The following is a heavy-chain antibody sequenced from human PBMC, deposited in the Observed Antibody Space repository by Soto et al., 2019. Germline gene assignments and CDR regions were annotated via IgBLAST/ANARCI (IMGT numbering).Heavy chain of an antibody. CDR2: IKQDGSEK. J-gene: IGHJ4*02. CDR1: GFTFSSYW. V-gene: IGHV3-7*03. D-gene: IGHD5-12*01. Sequence: GGSLRLSCAASGFTFSSYWMSWVRRAPGKGLEWVANIKQDGSEKYYVDSVKGRFTISRDNAKNSLYLQMNSLRAEDTAVYYCARVISSYVEIVATYGYWGQGTLVTVSS. CDR3: ARVISSYVEIVATYGY.